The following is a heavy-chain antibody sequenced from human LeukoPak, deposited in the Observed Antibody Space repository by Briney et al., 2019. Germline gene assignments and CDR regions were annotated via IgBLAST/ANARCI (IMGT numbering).Heavy chain of an antibody. CDR3: ARSSMFRGVTVDY. V-gene: IGHV4-30-2*03. D-gene: IGHD3-10*01. Sequence: SQTLSLTCTVSGGSISSGDYYWSWIRQPPGEALEWIGSIYHSGYTYYNPSLKSRVTISVDTSKSQFSLKLSSVTAADTAVYYCARSSMFRGVTVDYWGQGTLVTVSS. J-gene: IGHJ4*02. CDR1: GGSISSGDYY. CDR2: IYHSGYT.